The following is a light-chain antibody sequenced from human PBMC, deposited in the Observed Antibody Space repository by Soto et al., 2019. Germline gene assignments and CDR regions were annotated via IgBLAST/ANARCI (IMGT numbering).Light chain of an antibody. CDR3: AAWDDSRSAV. J-gene: IGLJ3*02. CDR2: SNN. V-gene: IGLV1-47*02. Sequence: QSVLTQPPSASGTPGQRGTISCSGSSSNIGSNYVYWYQQLPGTAPKLLIYSNNQRPSGVPDRFSGSKSGTSASLAISGLRSEDEADYYCAAWDDSRSAVFGGGTKVTVL. CDR1: SSNIGSNY.